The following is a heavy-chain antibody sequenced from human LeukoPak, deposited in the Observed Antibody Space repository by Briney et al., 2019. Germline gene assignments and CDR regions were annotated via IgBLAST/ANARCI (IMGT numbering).Heavy chain of an antibody. V-gene: IGHV3-49*03. CDR2: IRSKAYGGTT. Sequence: GGSLRLSCTASGFTFGDYAMSWFRQAPGKGLEWVGFIRSKAYGGTTEYAASVKGRFTISRGDSKSIAYLQMNSLKTEDTAVYYCTRDRGWELLRWYFDYWGQETLVTVSS. D-gene: IGHD1-26*01. CDR1: GFTFGDYA. J-gene: IGHJ4*02. CDR3: TRDRGWELLRWYFDY.